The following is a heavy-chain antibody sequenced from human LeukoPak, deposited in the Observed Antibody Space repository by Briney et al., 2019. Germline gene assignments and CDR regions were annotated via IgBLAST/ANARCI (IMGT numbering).Heavy chain of an antibody. Sequence: ASVKVSCKASGYTFTSYDINWGRQATGQGLEGRGGMNPNSGNTGYAQKFQGRVTMTRNPSISTAYMGLSSLRSDDTAVYYCERGRLQQDHWGQGTLVTVSS. J-gene: IGHJ4*02. CDR3: ERGRLQQDH. CDR2: MNPNSGNT. V-gene: IGHV1-8*01. D-gene: IGHD5-24*01. CDR1: GYTFTSYD.